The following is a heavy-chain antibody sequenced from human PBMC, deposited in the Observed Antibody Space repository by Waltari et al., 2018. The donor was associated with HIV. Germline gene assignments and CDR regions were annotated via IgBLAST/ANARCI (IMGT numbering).Heavy chain of an antibody. CDR2: IYYSGST. CDR1: GGSISSSSYY. Sequence: LQLQESGPGLVTPSETLSLTCTVSGGSISSSSYYWGWIRQPPGKGREWTGSIYYSGSTYYNPSLKSRVTISVDTSKNQFSLKLSSVTAADTAVYYCARSPYCSSTSCYWEVDYYYGMDVWGQGTTVTVSS. CDR3: ARSPYCSSTSCYWEVDYYYGMDV. J-gene: IGHJ6*02. D-gene: IGHD2-2*01. V-gene: IGHV4-39*01.